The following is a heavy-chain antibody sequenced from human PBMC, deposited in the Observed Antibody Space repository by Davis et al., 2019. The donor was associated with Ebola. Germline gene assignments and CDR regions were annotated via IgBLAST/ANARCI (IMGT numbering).Heavy chain of an antibody. CDR1: GGSISSYY. V-gene: IGHV4-59*12. CDR2: IYYSGST. Sequence: SETLSLTCTVSGGSISSYYWSWIRQPPGKGLEWIGYIYYSGSTYYNPSLKSRVTISVDTSKNQFSLKLSSVTAADTAVYYCARAHYDFWSGYYTVYYFDYWGQGTLVTVSS. CDR3: ARAHYDFWSGYYTVYYFDY. J-gene: IGHJ4*02. D-gene: IGHD3-3*01.